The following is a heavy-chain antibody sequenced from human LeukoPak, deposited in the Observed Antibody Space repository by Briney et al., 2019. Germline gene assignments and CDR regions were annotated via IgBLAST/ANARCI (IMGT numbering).Heavy chain of an antibody. D-gene: IGHD1-26*01. Sequence: SETLSLTCTVSGGSISSSSYYWGWIRQPPGKGLEWIGGIYYSGSSTNYNPSVKSRVTISVDTSKNQFSLKLSSVTAADTAVYYCARHHDGSYSDWYFDLWGRGTLVTVSS. CDR3: ARHHDGSYSDWYFDL. V-gene: IGHV4-39*01. CDR1: GGSISSSSYY. J-gene: IGHJ2*01. CDR2: IYYSGSST.